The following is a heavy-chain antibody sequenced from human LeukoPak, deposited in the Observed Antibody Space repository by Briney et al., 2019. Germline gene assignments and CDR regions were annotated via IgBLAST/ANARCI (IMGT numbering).Heavy chain of an antibody. Sequence: ASETPSLTCTVSGGSISSYYWSWIRQPPGKGLEWIGYIYYSGSTNYNPSLKSRVTISVDTSKNQFSLKLSSVTAADTAVYYCARHTDYDYYYGMDVWGQGTMVSVSS. V-gene: IGHV4-59*08. J-gene: IGHJ6*02. CDR2: IYYSGST. CDR1: GGSISSYY. CDR3: ARHTDYDYYYGMDV.